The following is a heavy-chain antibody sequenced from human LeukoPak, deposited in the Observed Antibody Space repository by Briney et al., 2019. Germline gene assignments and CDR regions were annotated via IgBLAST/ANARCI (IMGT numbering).Heavy chain of an antibody. J-gene: IGHJ4*02. CDR3: ARDIGSGSYLVRGLPDY. V-gene: IGHV3-20*04. CDR2: INWNGGST. CDR1: GFTFDDYG. Sequence: GGSLRLSCAASGFTFDDYGMSWVRQAPGKGLEWVSGINWNGGSTGYADSVKGRFTISRDNAKNSLYLQMNSLRAEDTTLYYCARDIGSGSYLVRGLPDYWGQGTLVTVSS. D-gene: IGHD3-10*01.